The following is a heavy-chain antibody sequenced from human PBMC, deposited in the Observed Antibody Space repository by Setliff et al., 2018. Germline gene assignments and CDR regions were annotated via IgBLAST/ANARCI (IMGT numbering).Heavy chain of an antibody. CDR2: IYPGDSDT. J-gene: IGHJ3*01. CDR1: GYIFTNYW. Sequence: GESLTISCKASGYIFTNYWIGWVRQMPGKGLEWMGVIYPGDSDTRYSPSSQGQVTISADKSINTAYLQWSSLKASDTAIYYCTRHEDRNKCTSSSCYRENDAFDVWGQGAMVTVSS. CDR3: TRHEDRNKCTSSSCYRENDAFDV. D-gene: IGHD2-2*01. V-gene: IGHV5-51*01.